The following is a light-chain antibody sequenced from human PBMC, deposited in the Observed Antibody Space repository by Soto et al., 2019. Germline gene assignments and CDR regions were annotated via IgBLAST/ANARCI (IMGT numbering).Light chain of an antibody. CDR1: QSILYSSNNKNY. Sequence: DIVMTQSPDSLPVSLGERATINCKSSQSILYSSNNKNYLAWYQKKPGQPPKVLISWASTRESGVADRFSGSGSGTDFTLTISSLQAEDVAVYYCQQYYRNPWTFGQGTKVEIK. J-gene: IGKJ1*01. CDR2: WAS. CDR3: QQYYRNPWT. V-gene: IGKV4-1*01.